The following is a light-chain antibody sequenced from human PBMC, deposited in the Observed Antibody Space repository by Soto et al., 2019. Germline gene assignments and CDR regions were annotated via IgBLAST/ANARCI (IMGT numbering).Light chain of an antibody. CDR2: DVR. CDR3: CLYAGRYVV. J-gene: IGLJ2*01. Sequence: QSVLTQPRSVSGSPGQSVTISCTGTSSDVGGYNYVSWYQEHPGKAPKLMIYDVRKRPSGVPDRFSGSKSGNTASLTISGLQADDEADYYCCLYAGRYVVFGGGTKVTVL. V-gene: IGLV2-11*01. CDR1: SSDVGGYNY.